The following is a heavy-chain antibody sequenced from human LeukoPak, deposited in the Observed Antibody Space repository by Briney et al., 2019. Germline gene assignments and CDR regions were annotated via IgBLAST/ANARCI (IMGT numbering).Heavy chain of an antibody. CDR2: IYYSGST. CDR3: ATGRDGYNPKVFDY. D-gene: IGHD5-24*01. J-gene: IGHJ4*02. Sequence: SETLSLTCTVSGGSISSYYWSWIRQPPGKGLKWIGYIYYSGSTNYKSSLKSRVTISVDTSKNQFSLKLSSGTAADTAVYYCATGRDGYNPKVFDYWGQGTLVTVSS. V-gene: IGHV4-59*01. CDR1: GGSISSYY.